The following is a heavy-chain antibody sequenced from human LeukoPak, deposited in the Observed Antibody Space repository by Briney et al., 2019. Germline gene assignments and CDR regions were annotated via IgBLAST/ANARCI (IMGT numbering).Heavy chain of an antibody. CDR3: ARLVVPSGNRGWYYEH. CDR2: INQGGSEK. V-gene: IGHV3-7*03. CDR1: GFIFSNYW. Sequence: GGSLRLSCAASGFIFSNYWMSWVRQGPGEGLEWVANINQGGSEKYYVDSVKGRFTISRDNAKNSLDLQMNSLRVEDTAIYYCARLVVPSGNRGWYYEHWGQGTLVTVSS. D-gene: IGHD2-2*01. J-gene: IGHJ4*02.